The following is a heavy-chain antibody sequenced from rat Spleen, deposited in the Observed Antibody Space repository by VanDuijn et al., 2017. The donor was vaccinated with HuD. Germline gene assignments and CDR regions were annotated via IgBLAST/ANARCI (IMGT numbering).Heavy chain of an antibody. Sequence: EVQLVESDGGLVQPGRSLKLSCAASGFTFSNYDMAWVRQAPTKGLEWVASISPSGGSTYYRDSVKGRFTISRDNAKNTLYLQMDSLRSEDTATYYCARHGYGGYSGPFAYWGQGTLVTVSS. CDR2: ISPSGGST. D-gene: IGHD1-11*01. J-gene: IGHJ3*01. V-gene: IGHV5S13*01. CDR3: ARHGYGGYSGPFAY. CDR1: GFTFSNYD.